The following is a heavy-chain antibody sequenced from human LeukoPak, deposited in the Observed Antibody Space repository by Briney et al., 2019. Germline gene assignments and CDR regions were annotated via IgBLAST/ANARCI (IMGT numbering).Heavy chain of an antibody. CDR1: GYTFTTYA. V-gene: IGHV1-3*01. CDR2: INAGNGNI. D-gene: IGHD1/OR15-1a*01. J-gene: IGHJ4*02. Sequence: GASVKVSCKTSGYTFTTYAIHWVRQAPGQRLECMGWINAGNGNIKYSQNFQGRVTFTGDTSASTVYMEFNSLRSEDTAVYYCARDGGGRYGTTLLDYWGQGTLVTVSS. CDR3: ARDGGGRYGTTLLDY.